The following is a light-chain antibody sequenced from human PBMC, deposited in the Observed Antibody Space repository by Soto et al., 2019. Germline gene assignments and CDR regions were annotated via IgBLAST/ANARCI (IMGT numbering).Light chain of an antibody. CDR3: EYYGTSIT. J-gene: IGKJ4*01. CDR1: QSISNNH. V-gene: IGKV3-20*01. Sequence: IVLTQSPGTLSLSPGERVTLSCRASQSISNNHLAWYQQKPGQAPRLLIHGTSNRATGIPDRFSGSGFGTDFTLTFSRLEPEDFAVYYCEYYGTSITFGGGTKVEIK. CDR2: GTS.